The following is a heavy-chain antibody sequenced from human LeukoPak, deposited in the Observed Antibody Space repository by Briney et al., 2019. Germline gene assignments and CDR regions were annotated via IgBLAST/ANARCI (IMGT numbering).Heavy chain of an antibody. CDR3: ARSFWSGYYPIDY. Sequence: GRSLRLSCAASGFTFSSYAMHWVRQAPGKGLEWVSAISGSGGSTYYADSVKGRFTISRDNSKNTLYLQMNSLRAEDTAVYYCARSFWSGYYPIDYWGQGTLVTVSS. J-gene: IGHJ4*02. V-gene: IGHV3-23*01. D-gene: IGHD3-3*01. CDR1: GFTFSSYA. CDR2: ISGSGGST.